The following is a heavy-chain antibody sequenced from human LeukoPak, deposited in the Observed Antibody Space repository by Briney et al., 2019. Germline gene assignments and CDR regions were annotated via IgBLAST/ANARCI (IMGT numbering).Heavy chain of an antibody. J-gene: IGHJ3*02. Sequence: GGSLRLSCAASGFTFSSYSMNWVRQAPGKGLELVSSISSSGTYIYYADSVKGRFTISRDDAKNSLYLQMNSLRAEDTAVYYCARDHEQVVQLDAFDIWGQGTMVTVSS. D-gene: IGHD1-1*01. CDR2: ISSSGTYI. V-gene: IGHV3-21*01. CDR1: GFTFSSYS. CDR3: ARDHEQVVQLDAFDI.